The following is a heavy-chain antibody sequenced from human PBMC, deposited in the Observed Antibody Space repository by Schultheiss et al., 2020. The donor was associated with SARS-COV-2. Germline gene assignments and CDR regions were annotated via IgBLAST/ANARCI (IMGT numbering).Heavy chain of an antibody. CDR1: GFNFSYYA. CDR3: ARDSEVAAGIDY. Sequence: GGSLRLSCTTSGFNFSYYAMHWVRQSPGKGLEWVAVISHDGSNKYYADSVRGRFTISRDNSKNTLYLQMNSLRAEDTAVYYCARDSEVAAGIDYWGQGTLVTVSS. V-gene: IGHV3-30-3*01. D-gene: IGHD6-13*01. CDR2: ISHDGSNK. J-gene: IGHJ4*02.